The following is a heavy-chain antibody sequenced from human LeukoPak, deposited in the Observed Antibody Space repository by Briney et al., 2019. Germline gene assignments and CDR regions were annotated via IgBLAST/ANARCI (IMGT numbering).Heavy chain of an antibody. J-gene: IGHJ4*02. CDR3: ARMKAAPYYFDY. CDR1: GFTFSSYG. V-gene: IGHV3-21*01. D-gene: IGHD6-6*01. CDR2: ISSSSSYI. Sequence: GGSLRLSCAASGFTFSSYGMNWVRQAPGKGLEWVSSISSSSSYIYYADSVKGRFTISRDNAKNSLYLQMNSLRAEDTAVYYCARMKAAPYYFDYWGQGTLVTVSS.